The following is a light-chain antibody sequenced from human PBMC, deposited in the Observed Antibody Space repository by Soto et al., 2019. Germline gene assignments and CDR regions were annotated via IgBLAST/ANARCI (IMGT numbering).Light chain of an antibody. CDR1: SSDVGGYNS. CDR3: SSFVGSNNYV. CDR2: EVT. J-gene: IGLJ1*01. Sequence: QSALTQPPSASGSPGQSVTISCTGTSSDVGGYNSVSWYQHHPGKAPKLMIYEVTKRPSGVPDRFSGSKSANTASLTVSGLQAEDEADYYCSSFVGSNNYVFGTGTKVTVL. V-gene: IGLV2-8*01.